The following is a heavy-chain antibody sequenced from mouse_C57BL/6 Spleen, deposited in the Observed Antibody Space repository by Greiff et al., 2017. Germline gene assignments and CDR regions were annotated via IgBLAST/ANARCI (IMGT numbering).Heavy chain of an antibody. CDR2: IYPGSGST. J-gene: IGHJ4*01. Sequence: VQLQQPGAELVKPGASVKMSCKASGYTFTSYWITWVKQRPGQGLEWIGDIYPGSGSTNYNEKFKSKATLTVDTSSSTAYMQHSSLTSEDSAVYDGERGGVYYDYGGVDYWGQGTSGTVSS. CDR1: GYTFTSYW. D-gene: IGHD2-4*01. V-gene: IGHV1-55*01. CDR3: ERGGVYYDYGGVDY.